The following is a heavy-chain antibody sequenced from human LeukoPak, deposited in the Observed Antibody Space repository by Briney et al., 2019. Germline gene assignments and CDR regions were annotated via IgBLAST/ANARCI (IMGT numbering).Heavy chain of an antibody. D-gene: IGHD1-1*01. V-gene: IGHV5-51*01. CDR1: GYRFTSYW. CDR2: IYPGDSDT. CDR3: AINNQLEDAFDI. Sequence: PGESLQISCQGSGYRFTSYWIGWVRQVPGKGLEWMGIIYPGDSDTRYSPSFQGQVTISADKSISTAYLQWSSLKASDTAMYYCAINNQLEDAFDIWGQGTMVTVSS. J-gene: IGHJ3*02.